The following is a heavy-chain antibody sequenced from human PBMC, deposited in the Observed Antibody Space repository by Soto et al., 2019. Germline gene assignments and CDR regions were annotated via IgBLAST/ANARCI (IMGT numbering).Heavy chain of an antibody. CDR1: GYSFTSYW. CDR2: IYPGDSDT. J-gene: IGHJ1*01. CDR3: ASHFGARSGWYPEYFQH. Sequence: GESLKISCKGSGYSFTSYWIGWVRQMPGKGLEWMGIIYPGDSDTRYSPSFQGQVTISADKSISTAYLQWSSLKASDTAMYYCASHFGARSGWYPEYFQHWGQGTLVTAPQ. V-gene: IGHV5-51*01. D-gene: IGHD6-19*01.